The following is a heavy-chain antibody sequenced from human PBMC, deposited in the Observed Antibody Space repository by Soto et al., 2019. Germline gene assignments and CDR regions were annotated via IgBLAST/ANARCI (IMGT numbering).Heavy chain of an antibody. Sequence: ASVKVSCKASGYTFTHYYIHWVRQAPGQGLEWMGIINPNGGITTYAQKFRAGFSMTRDTSTSTVYLELSSLRSEDSAVYYCATSVNSAMSFDYCGQGPLVTVS. CDR2: INPNGGIT. CDR1: GYTFTHYY. CDR3: ATSVNSAMSFDY. V-gene: IGHV1-46*01. D-gene: IGHD5-18*01. J-gene: IGHJ4*02.